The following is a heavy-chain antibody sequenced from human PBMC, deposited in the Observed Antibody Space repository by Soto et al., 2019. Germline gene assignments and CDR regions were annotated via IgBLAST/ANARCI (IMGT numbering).Heavy chain of an antibody. V-gene: IGHV5-10-1*01. CDR3: ARNVREWELPDH. D-gene: IGHD1-26*01. CDR2: IDPSDSYT. CDR1: GYSFTSYW. J-gene: IGHJ4*02. Sequence: PGESLKISCKGSGYSFTSYWISWVRQMPGKGLEWMGRIDPSDSYTNYSPSFQGHVTISADKSISTAYLQWSSLKASDTAMYYCARNVREWELPDHWGQGTLVTVSS.